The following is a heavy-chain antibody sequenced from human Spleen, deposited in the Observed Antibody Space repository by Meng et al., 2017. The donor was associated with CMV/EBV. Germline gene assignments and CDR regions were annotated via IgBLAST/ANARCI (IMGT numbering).Heavy chain of an antibody. V-gene: IGHV4-34*01. D-gene: IGHD5-12*01. J-gene: IGHJ4*02. CDR1: GSFSGHY. CDR2: INHSGST. Sequence: GSFSGHYWRLIRQPPGKGLEWLGEINHSGSTNYNPSLKSRVTISVDASKNQFSLKLTSVTAADTAVYYCARGSWVYSDDDETTGLDYWGPGTLVTVSS. CDR3: ARGSWVYSDDDETTGLDY.